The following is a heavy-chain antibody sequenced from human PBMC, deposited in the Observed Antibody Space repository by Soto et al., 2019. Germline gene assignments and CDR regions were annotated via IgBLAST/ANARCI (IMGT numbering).Heavy chain of an antibody. CDR2: MSYSGTS. D-gene: IGHD3-3*01. Sequence: QLQLRESGPGLVKPSETLSVICNVSGGSTRSSSYYWGWIRQPPGKGLEGIGGMSYSGTSYYNPSLRSRDAISVDTSKNQFSLKVSSVTAADTAVYYCARHGRADITIFGVAAYNFDRWGQGTLVTVSS. J-gene: IGHJ4*02. CDR3: ARHGRADITIFGVAAYNFDR. V-gene: IGHV4-39*01. CDR1: GGSTRSSSYY.